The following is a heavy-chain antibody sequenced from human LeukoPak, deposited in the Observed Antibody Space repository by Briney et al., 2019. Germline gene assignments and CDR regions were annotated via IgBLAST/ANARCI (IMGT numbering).Heavy chain of an antibody. D-gene: IGHD6-25*01. CDR2: ISSSSSYI. J-gene: IGHJ4*02. CDR3: ARLGGSGNGGLDY. V-gene: IGHV3-21*01. Sequence: GGSLRLSCAASGFTFSSYSMNWVRQAPGKGLEWVSSISSSSSYIYYADSVKGRFTISRDNAKNSLYLQMNSLRAEDTAVYYCARLGGSGNGGLDYWGQGTLVAVSS. CDR1: GFTFSSYS.